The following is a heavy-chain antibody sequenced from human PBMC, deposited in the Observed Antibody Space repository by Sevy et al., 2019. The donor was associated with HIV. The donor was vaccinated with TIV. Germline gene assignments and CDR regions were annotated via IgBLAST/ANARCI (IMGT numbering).Heavy chain of an antibody. V-gene: IGHV3-49*03. D-gene: IGHD4-17*01. CDR1: GFTFGDYA. CDR3: TRALATVVTPEYYFDY. Sequence: GGSLRLSCTVSGFTFGDYAMSWFRQAPGKGLEWVAFIRRNSYEPYGGTTDYAASVKGGFTISRDDSKSIAYLQMNSLKTEDTAVYYCTRALATVVTPEYYFDYWGQGTLVTVSS. J-gene: IGHJ4*02. CDR2: IRRNSYEPYGGTT.